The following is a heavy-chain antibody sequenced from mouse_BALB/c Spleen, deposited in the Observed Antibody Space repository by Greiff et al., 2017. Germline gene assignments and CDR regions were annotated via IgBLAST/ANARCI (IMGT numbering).Heavy chain of an antibody. CDR2: ISNGGGST. D-gene: IGHD1-3*01. CDR1: GFTFSSYT. J-gene: IGHJ1*01. CDR3: ARHSLYSWYFDV. V-gene: IGHV5-12-2*01. Sequence: EVQLVESGGGLVQPGGSLKLSCAASGFTFSSYTMSWVRQTPEKRLEWVAYISNGGGSTYYPDTVKGRFTISRDNAKNTLYLQMSSLKSEDTAMYYCARHSLYSWYFDVWGAGTTVTVSS.